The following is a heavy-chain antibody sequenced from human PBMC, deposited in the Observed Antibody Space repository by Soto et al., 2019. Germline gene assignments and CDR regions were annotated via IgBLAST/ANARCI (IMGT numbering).Heavy chain of an antibody. CDR2: IWYDGSNK. CDR1: GFTFSSYG. Sequence: QVQLVESGGGVVQSGRSLRLSCAASGFTFSSYGMHWVRQAPGKGLEWVAVIWYDGSNKYYADSVKGRFTISRDNSKNTLYLQMNSLRAEDTAVYYCAREVYYDPSGYFDYWGQGTLVTVSS. J-gene: IGHJ4*02. V-gene: IGHV3-33*01. CDR3: AREVYYDPSGYFDY. D-gene: IGHD3-22*01.